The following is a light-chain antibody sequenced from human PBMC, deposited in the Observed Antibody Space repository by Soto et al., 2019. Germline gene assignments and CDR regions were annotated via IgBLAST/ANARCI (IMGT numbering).Light chain of an antibody. J-gene: IGKJ1*01. CDR2: AAS. CDR3: QQLNTYPPWT. V-gene: IGKV1-9*01. CDR1: QGISSY. Sequence: DIQLTQSPSFLSASVGDRGTITCRASQGISSYLAWYQQKPGKAPELLIYAASTLQSGVPSRFSGSGSGTDFTLTISSLQPEDSATYYCQQLNTYPPWTFGQGTKVEIK.